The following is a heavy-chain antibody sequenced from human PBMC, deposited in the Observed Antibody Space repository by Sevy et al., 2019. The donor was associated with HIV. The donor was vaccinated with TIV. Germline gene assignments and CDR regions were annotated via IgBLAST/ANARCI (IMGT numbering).Heavy chain of an antibody. CDR2: ISYDRSNK. V-gene: IGHV3-33*01. CDR3: ARGQVRRIAAAGYDAFDL. Sequence: GESLKISCAASGFTFSSYGMHWVRQAPGKGLEWVAVISYDRSNKYYADSVKGRFTISRDNSKNTLYLQMNSLRAEDTGVYYCARGQVRRIAAAGYDAFDLWGQGTMVTVSS. J-gene: IGHJ3*01. D-gene: IGHD6-13*01. CDR1: GFTFSSYG.